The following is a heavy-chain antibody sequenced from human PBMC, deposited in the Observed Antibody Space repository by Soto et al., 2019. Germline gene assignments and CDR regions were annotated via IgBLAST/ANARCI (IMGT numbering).Heavy chain of an antibody. CDR2: ISAYNGNT. Sequence: ASVKVSCKASGYTFTSYGISWVRQAPGQGLEWMGWISAYNGNTNYAQKLQGRVTMTTDTSTSTAYMELRSLRSDDTAVYYCARGVEGLLWFGELTGPYDYWGHGTLVTVSS. V-gene: IGHV1-18*01. J-gene: IGHJ4*01. CDR3: ARGVEGLLWFGELTGPYDY. D-gene: IGHD3-10*01. CDR1: GYTFTSYG.